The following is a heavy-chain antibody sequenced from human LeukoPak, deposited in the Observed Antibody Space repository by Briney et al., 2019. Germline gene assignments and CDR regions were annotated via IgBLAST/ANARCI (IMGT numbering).Heavy chain of an antibody. D-gene: IGHD6-19*01. J-gene: IGHJ4*02. CDR2: IWYDGQTK. CDR1: GFIFNNYG. V-gene: IGHV3-33*01. Sequence: PGESLRLSCVASGFIFNNYGMHWVRQAPGKGLEWVALIWYDGQTKFYADSVKGRFTISRDNSGNTLFLHMTSLRVEDTAVYYCAREWGRIAVAGGPGYWGQGALVTVSS. CDR3: AREWGRIAVAGGPGY.